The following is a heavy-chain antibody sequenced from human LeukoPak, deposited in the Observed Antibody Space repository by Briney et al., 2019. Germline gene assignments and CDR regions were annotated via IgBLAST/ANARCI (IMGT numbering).Heavy chain of an antibody. CDR1: GYTFTSHY. J-gene: IGHJ3*02. V-gene: IGHV1-46*01. CDR3: ARLDRHHDAFDI. CDR2: INPSGGST. Sequence: GASVKVSCKASGYTFTSHYMHWVRQAPGQGLEWMGIINPSGGSTSYAQKFQGRVTMTRDTSISTAYMELSRLRSDDTAVYYCARLDRHHDAFDIWGQGTMVTVSS.